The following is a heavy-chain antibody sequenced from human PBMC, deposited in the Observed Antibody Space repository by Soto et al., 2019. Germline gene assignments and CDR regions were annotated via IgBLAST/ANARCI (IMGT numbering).Heavy chain of an antibody. V-gene: IGHV3-23*01. CDR3: ARVLRYFDTPYGMDV. J-gene: IGHJ6*02. CDR1: GFTFSNHA. D-gene: IGHD3-9*01. Sequence: EVQLLESGEGLVQPGGSLKLSCAASGFTFSNHAMSWVRQAPGKGLEWVSGIGGSGRNTYYADSVKGRFTISRDNSQNTLLLQMNSLRAEDTAEYYCARVLRYFDTPYGMDVWGQGTTVTVSS. CDR2: IGGSGRNT.